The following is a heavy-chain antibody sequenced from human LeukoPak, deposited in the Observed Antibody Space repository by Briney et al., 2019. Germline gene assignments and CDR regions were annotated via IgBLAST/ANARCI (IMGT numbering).Heavy chain of an antibody. J-gene: IGHJ4*02. Sequence: PGGSLRLSCAASGFTFSSYSMNWVRQAPGKGLEWVSSISSSSSYIYYADSVKGRFTISRDNAKNSLYLQMNSLRAEDTAVYYCARDQMRPNYDFWSGPWGRAYYFDYCGQGTLVTVSS. CDR1: GFTFSSYS. V-gene: IGHV3-21*01. CDR3: ARDQMRPNYDFWSGPWGRAYYFDY. CDR2: ISSSSSYI. D-gene: IGHD3-3*01.